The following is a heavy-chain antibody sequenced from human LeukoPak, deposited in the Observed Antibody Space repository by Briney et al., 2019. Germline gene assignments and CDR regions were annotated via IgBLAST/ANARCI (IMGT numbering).Heavy chain of an antibody. D-gene: IGHD4-17*01. CDR1: GGSISSYY. CDR3: ATEGNYGDYNFGYFDY. J-gene: IGHJ4*02. V-gene: IGHV4-4*07. Sequence: PSETLSLTCTVSGGSISSYYWSWIRQPAGKGLEWIGRIYTSGSTNYNPSLKSRVTMSVDMSKNQFSLKLSSVTAADTAVYYCATEGNYGDYNFGYFDYWGQGTLVTVSS. CDR2: IYTSGST.